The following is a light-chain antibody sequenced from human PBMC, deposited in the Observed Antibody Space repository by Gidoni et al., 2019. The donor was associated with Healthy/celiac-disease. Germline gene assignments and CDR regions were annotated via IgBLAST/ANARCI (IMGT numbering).Light chain of an antibody. CDR2: GAS. CDR3: QQYGSSPET. Sequence: EIALTQSPGTLPLSPGERATLSCRASQSVSSSYLACYQQKPGQAPRLLIYGASSRATGIPGRFGGGGSGTDFTLTISRLEPEDFAVYYWQQYGSSPETFGEGTKVEIK. J-gene: IGKJ4*01. V-gene: IGKV3-20*01. CDR1: QSVSSSY.